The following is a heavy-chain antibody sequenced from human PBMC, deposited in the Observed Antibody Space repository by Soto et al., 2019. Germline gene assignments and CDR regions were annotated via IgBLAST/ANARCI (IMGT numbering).Heavy chain of an antibody. Sequence: LVQSGGGLVQPGGSLRLSCEASGFTFRSYWMTWVRQAPGKGLEWVANIKQDGTEKYYVDSVKGRFTISRDNAKNSIHLQMNSLRAEGTAVYYGAVTPPPFWAKSPYGMDVWGQGTTVTVSS. J-gene: IGHJ6*02. D-gene: IGHD3-3*01. V-gene: IGHV3-7*03. CDR3: AVTPPPFWAKSPYGMDV. CDR2: IKQDGTEK. CDR1: GFTFRSYW.